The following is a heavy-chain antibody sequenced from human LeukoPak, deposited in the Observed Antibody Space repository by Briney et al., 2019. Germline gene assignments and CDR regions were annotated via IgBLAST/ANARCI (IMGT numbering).Heavy chain of an antibody. J-gene: IGHJ3*02. CDR1: GYTFSGYY. D-gene: IGHD3-10*01. CDR2: INPNSGGT. CDR3: ARNLWFGESSDAFHI. Sequence: ASVKDSCKASGYTFSGYYMHWVRQAPGQGLEWMGWINPNSGGTNYAQKFQGRVTMTRDRSISTAYMELSRLRSDDTAVYYCARNLWFGESSDAFHIWGQGTMVTVSS. V-gene: IGHV1-2*02.